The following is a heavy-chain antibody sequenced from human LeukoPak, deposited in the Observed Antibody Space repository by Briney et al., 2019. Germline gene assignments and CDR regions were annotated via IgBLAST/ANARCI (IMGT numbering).Heavy chain of an antibody. CDR1: GFTFSSYG. D-gene: IGHD3-9*01. V-gene: IGHV3-30*18. CDR3: AKGDHWQLLGILADIDY. J-gene: IGHJ4*02. CDR2: ISYDGSNK. Sequence: GGSLRLSCAASGFTFSSYGMHWVRQAPGKGLEWVAVISYDGSNKYYADSVKGRFTISRDNSKNTLYLQMNSLRAEDTAVYYCAKGDHWQLLGILADIDYRGQGTLVTVSS.